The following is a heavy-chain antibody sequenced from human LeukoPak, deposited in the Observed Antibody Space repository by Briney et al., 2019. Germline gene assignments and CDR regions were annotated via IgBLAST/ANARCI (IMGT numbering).Heavy chain of an antibody. Sequence: SVTVSCKASGGTFSSYAISWVRQAPGQGLEWMGGIIPIFGTANYAQKFQGRVTITADESTSTAYMELSSLRSEDTAVYYCARVREGGLSGYDYNWFDPWGQGTLVTVSS. J-gene: IGHJ5*02. D-gene: IGHD5-12*01. CDR1: GGTFSSYA. V-gene: IGHV1-69*13. CDR3: ARVREGGLSGYDYNWFDP. CDR2: IIPIFGTA.